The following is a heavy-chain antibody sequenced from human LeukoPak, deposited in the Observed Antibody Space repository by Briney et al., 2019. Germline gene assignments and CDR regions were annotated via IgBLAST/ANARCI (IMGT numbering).Heavy chain of an antibody. J-gene: IGHJ4*02. CDR1: GGSIINTY. CDR2: IYYSGTT. CDR3: ASAAFWLAIDN. V-gene: IGHV4-59*08. D-gene: IGHD5-12*01. Sequence: NPSETQSLTCAVSGGSIINTYRSWIRQPPGKGPEWTGNIYYSGTTTYNPSLKSRVTISADASKNQPSLKLNSVTAADTAVYHCASAAFWLAIDNCGRESQVTVSS.